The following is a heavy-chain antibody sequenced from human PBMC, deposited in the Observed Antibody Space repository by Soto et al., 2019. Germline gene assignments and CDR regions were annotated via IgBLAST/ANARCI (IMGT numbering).Heavy chain of an antibody. D-gene: IGHD3-22*01. V-gene: IGHV4-31*03. CDR1: GGSISSGGYY. CDR2: IYYSGST. J-gene: IGHJ3*02. Sequence: TLSLTCTVSGGSISSGGYYWSWIRQHPGKGLEWIGYIYYSGSTYYNPSLKSRVTISVDTSKNQFSLKLSSVTAADTAVYYCAAAYYFDSSGYHDAFDIWGQGPMVTVS. CDR3: AAAYYFDSSGYHDAFDI.